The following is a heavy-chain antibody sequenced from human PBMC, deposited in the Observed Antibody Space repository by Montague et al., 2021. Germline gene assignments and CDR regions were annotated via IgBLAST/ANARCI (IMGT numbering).Heavy chain of an antibody. D-gene: IGHD3-10*01. CDR1: GGSISDCY. V-gene: IGHV4-59*12. CDR3: ARRGGTMVRGVKGYMDV. Sequence: SETLSLTCTVSGGSISDCYWCWIRQSPAKGLEWIGYIYDSGSTNYNHSPNSRLTITADTYMNQFSLNLRSVTAADTAVYYCARRGGTMVRGVKGYMDVWGKGTTVTVSS. J-gene: IGHJ6*03. CDR2: IYDSGST.